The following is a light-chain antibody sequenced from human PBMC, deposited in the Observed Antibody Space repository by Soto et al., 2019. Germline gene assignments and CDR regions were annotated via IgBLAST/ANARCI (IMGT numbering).Light chain of an antibody. CDR2: DAS. Sequence: EIVLTQSPATLSLSPGERATLSCRASQSVSSYLAWYQQKPGQSPRLLIYDASNRATGIPARFRGSGSGTDSTLTISSLEPEDFAVYYCQQRINWPRGFTFGPGTKVDIK. V-gene: IGKV3-11*01. CDR3: QQRINWPRGFT. J-gene: IGKJ3*01. CDR1: QSVSSY.